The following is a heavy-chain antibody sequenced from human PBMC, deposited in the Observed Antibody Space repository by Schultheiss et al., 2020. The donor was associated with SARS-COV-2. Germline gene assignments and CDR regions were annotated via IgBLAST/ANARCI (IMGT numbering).Heavy chain of an antibody. V-gene: IGHV3-73*01. Sequence: GGSLRLSCAASGFTFSSYGMHWVRQASGKGLEWVGRIRSKANSYATAYAASVKGRFTISRDDSKNTAYLQMNSLKTEDTAVYYCTSSRDYYYYYYMDVWGKGTTVTVSS. CDR2: IRSKANSYAT. J-gene: IGHJ6*03. CDR1: GFTFSSYG. CDR3: TSSRDYYYYYYMDV.